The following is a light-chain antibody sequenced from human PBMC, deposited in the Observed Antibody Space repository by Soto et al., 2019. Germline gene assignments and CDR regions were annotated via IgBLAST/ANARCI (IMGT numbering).Light chain of an antibody. V-gene: IGLV2-14*01. J-gene: IGLJ1*01. Sequence: QSVLTQPASVSGSPGQSLTISCTGTSIDIAPYNYVPSYQQHPGKAPKLIIYEVSYQPSGISNSFSGSKSGHTASLPISGLQAEDDAAYYCSSYTSSTNYVFGNGTTVTV. CDR3: SSYTSSTNYV. CDR1: SIDIAPYNY. CDR2: EVS.